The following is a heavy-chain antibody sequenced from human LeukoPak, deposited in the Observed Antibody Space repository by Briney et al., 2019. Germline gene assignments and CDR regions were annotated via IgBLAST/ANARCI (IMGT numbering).Heavy chain of an antibody. Sequence: SSETLSLTCAVSGGSISSSNWWSWIRQPPGKGLEWIGEIYHSGSTNYNPSLKSRVTISVDKSKTQFSLKLSSVTAADTAVYYCARDCLRSSRRPLGCWFDPWGQGTLVTVSS. CDR3: ARDCLRSSRRPLGCWFDP. J-gene: IGHJ5*02. V-gene: IGHV4-4*02. CDR1: GGSISSSNW. CDR2: IYHSGST. D-gene: IGHD6-13*01.